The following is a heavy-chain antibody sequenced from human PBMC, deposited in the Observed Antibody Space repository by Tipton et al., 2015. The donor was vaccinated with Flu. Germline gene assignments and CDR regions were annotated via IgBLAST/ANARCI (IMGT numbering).Heavy chain of an antibody. V-gene: IGHV4-39*01. CDR1: NGSIRSTNYF. CDR2: IYPSGTT. D-gene: IGHD3-10*02. CDR3: ARLSYYDVDLKNFYFED. J-gene: IGHJ4*02. Sequence: LRLSCTVSNGSIRSTNYFCAWIRQPPGKRLELIGSIYPSGTTYYNPSLKSRVTISVDTSKSQFSLMLRSVTAADTAVYYCARLSYYDVDLKNFYFEDWGQGTLVTVSS.